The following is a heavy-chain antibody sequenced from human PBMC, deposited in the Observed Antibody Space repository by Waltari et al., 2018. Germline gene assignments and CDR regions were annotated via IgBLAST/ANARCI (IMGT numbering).Heavy chain of an antibody. D-gene: IGHD2-21*02. J-gene: IGHJ5*02. Sequence: QVQLQESGPSLLKPSETLSLICTVSGGSISGFYWSWVRQPPGKGLDWIGYIYYPGSTNFNPALKSRVTMSVDTSKTQFSLKLSSVTAADTAFYYCARGGGGDWEWFDPWGQGTLVTVSS. CDR1: GGSISGFY. CDR2: IYYPGST. CDR3: ARGGGGDWEWFDP. V-gene: IGHV4-59*01.